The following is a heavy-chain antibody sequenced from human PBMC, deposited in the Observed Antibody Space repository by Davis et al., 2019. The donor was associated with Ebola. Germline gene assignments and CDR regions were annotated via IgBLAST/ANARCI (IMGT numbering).Heavy chain of an antibody. Sequence: SVQVSCKASGGIFSSYAVSCVRQPPGHGLEWLGGIIPIFGTTNYAQKFQGRVTITADKSTSTAYMELSSLRSEDTAVYYWARDRGWELPLRHDAFDIWGQGTMVTVSS. CDR1: GGIFSSYA. D-gene: IGHD1-26*01. V-gene: IGHV1-69*06. CDR2: IIPIFGTT. J-gene: IGHJ3*02. CDR3: ARDRGWELPLRHDAFDI.